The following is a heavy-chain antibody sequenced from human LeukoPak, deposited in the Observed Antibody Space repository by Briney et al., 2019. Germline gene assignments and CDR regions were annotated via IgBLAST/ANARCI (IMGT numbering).Heavy chain of an antibody. D-gene: IGHD6-6*01. CDR3: ARKYSTSSHWVDP. CDR2: IYSSGST. J-gene: IGHJ5*02. V-gene: IGHV4-4*09. CDR1: GGSINSYF. Sequence: SETLSLTCTVSGGSINSYFWNWIRQPPGKGLEWIGYIYSSGSTNYNPSLKSRVTISLDTSNNQFSLKLSSVIAADTAVYFCARKYSTSSHWVDPWGQGTLVTVSS.